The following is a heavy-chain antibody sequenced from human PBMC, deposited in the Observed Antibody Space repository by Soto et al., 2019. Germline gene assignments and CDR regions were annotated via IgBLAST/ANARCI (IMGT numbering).Heavy chain of an antibody. CDR1: GFTFSSYG. V-gene: IGHV3-30*18. CDR2: IAFEGSDK. J-gene: IGHJ3*02. D-gene: IGHD3-22*01. CDR3: AKRGGDCYYASSGYCDGFDI. Sequence: QVQLVESGGGVVQPGRSLRLSCAASGFTFSSYGMHWVRQAPDKGLEWVAVIAFEGSDKYYADSVKGRFTISRDNFRKTLYLQMNTLRPEDTAVYYCAKRGGDCYYASSGYCDGFDIWGRGTMVTVSS.